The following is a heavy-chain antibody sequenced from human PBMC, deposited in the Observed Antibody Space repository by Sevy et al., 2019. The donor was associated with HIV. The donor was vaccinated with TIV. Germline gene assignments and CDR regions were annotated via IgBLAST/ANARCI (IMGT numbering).Heavy chain of an antibody. CDR3: ARDLEWLFYDY. J-gene: IGHJ4*02. CDR2: ISHEGAHT. D-gene: IGHD3-22*01. Sequence: GGSLRLSCAASGFTFGDYVMHWVRQAPGKGLVWVSRISHEGAHTTYAYSVKGRFTVSRENAKNMLYLEMKSLTAEDTAVSNCARDLEWLFYDYWGQGTLVTVSS. V-gene: IGHV3-74*03. CDR1: GFTFGDYV.